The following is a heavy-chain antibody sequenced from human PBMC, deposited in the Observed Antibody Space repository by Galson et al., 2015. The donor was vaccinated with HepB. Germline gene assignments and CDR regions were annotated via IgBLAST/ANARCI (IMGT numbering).Heavy chain of an antibody. CDR2: INHSGST. CDR3: ARGYTV. CDR1: GGSFSGYY. D-gene: IGHD2-2*02. J-gene: IGHJ4*02. V-gene: IGHV4-34*01. Sequence: SETLSLTCAVYGGSFSGYYWSWIRQPPGKGLEWIGKINHSGSTKYNSSLNSRVTLSVDTSKNQIYLKRSSVTAADTAVYYCARGYTVWGQGTLVTVSS.